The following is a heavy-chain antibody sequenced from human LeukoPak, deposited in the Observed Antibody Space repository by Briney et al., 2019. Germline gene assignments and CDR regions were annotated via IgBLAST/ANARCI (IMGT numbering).Heavy chain of an antibody. CDR1: GGSISSGGYS. J-gene: IGHJ1*01. V-gene: IGHV4-30-2*01. CDR3: ARGPRYSSSPPRH. CDR2: ISHSGST. D-gene: IGHD6-13*01. Sequence: PSETLSLTCAVSGGSISSGGYSWSWIRQPPGKGLEWVGYISHSGSTNYNPSLKSRVTISVDTSKNQFSLKLSSVTAADTAVYYCARGPRYSSSPPRHWGQGTLVTVSS.